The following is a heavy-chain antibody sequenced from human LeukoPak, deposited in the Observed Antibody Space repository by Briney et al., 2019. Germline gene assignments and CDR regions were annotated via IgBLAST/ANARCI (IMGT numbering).Heavy chain of an antibody. J-gene: IGHJ4*02. V-gene: IGHV3-23*01. CDR1: GFTFSNYA. CDR2: ISGSGSST. D-gene: IGHD4-17*01. Sequence: GGSLRLSCAASGFTFSNYAMTWVRQAPGKGLEWVSGISGSGSSTYYADSVKGRFTLSRDYPKNTLYLQMNSLRAEDTAVYYCATHYGDYEAYWGQGTLVTVSS. CDR3: ATHYGDYEAY.